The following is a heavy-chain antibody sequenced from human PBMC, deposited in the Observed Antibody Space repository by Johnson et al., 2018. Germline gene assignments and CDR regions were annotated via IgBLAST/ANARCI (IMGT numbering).Heavy chain of an antibody. J-gene: IGHJ4*02. V-gene: IGHV3-23*04. Sequence: VQLVESGEGLVQPGGSLRLSCAASGFTFTNYAMSWVRQAPGKGLEWVSTISKTDGRTFYADSVKGRFTFSRDNSENRLYLQMNSLRGDDTAVYFCAKFQSEHYSSSFYYWGPGTLVTVSS. CDR3: AKFQSEHYSSSFYY. CDR2: ISKTDGRT. CDR1: GFTFTNYA. D-gene: IGHD6-6*01.